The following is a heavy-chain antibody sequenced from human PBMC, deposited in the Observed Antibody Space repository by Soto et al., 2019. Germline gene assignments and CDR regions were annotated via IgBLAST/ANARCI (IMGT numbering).Heavy chain of an antibody. CDR1: GFTFGDYA. CDR2: IKSKTDGGTT. J-gene: IGHJ6*03. D-gene: IGHD3-3*01. V-gene: IGHV3-15*01. CDR3: TTEVLSSPPKIWSGYYWNYYYMDV. Sequence: GGSLRLSCTASGFTFGDYAMSWVRQAPGKGLEWVGRIKSKTDGGTTDYAAPVKGRFTISRDDSKNTLYLQMNSLKTEDTAVYYCTTEVLSSPPKIWSGYYWNYYYMDVWGKGTTVTVSS.